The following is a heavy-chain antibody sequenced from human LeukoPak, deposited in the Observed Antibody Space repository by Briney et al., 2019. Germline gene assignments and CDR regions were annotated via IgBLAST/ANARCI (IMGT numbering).Heavy chain of an antibody. J-gene: IGHJ4*02. V-gene: IGHV4-61*02. CDR3: ARDGYSYGLFPTAFDY. D-gene: IGHD5-18*01. Sequence: PSQTLSLTCTVSGGSISSSSYSWSWIRQPAGKGLEWIGRIYISGSTNYNPSLKSRVTISVDTSKNQFSLKLSSVTAADTAVYYCARDGYSYGLFPTAFDYWGQGTLVTVSS. CDR2: IYISGST. CDR1: GGSISSSSYS.